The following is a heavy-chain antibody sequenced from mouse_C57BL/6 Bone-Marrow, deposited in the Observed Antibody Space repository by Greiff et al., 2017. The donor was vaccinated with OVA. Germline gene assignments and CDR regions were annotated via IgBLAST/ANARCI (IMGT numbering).Heavy chain of an antibody. CDR3: AREGLRSLDY. CDR2: IYPRSGNT. CDR1: GYTFTSYG. D-gene: IGHD2-2*01. V-gene: IGHV1-81*01. J-gene: IGHJ2*01. Sequence: VQGVESGAELARPGASVKLSCKASGYTFTSYGISWVKQRTGQGLEWIGEIYPRSGNTYYNEKFKGKATLTADKSSSTAYMELRSLTSEDSAVYFCAREGLRSLDYWGQGTTLTVSS.